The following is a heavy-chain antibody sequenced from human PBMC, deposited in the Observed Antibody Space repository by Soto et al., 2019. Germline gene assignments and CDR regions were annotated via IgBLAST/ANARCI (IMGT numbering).Heavy chain of an antibody. D-gene: IGHD6-13*01. J-gene: IGHJ6*03. CDR1: GYTFTSYY. Sequence: ASVKVSCKASGYTFTSYYMHWVRQAPGQGLEWMGIINPSGGSTSYAQKFQGRVTMTRDTSTSTVYMELSSLRSEDTAVYYCGRVFAAAGTRRYYYYMDVWGKGTTVTVS. CDR3: GRVFAAAGTRRYYYYMDV. CDR2: INPSGGST. V-gene: IGHV1-46*01.